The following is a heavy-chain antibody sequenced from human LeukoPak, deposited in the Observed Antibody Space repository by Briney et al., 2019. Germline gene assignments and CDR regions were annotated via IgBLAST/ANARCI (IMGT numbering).Heavy chain of an antibody. CDR1: GYTLTELS. J-gene: IGHJ4*02. CDR2: FDPEDGET. V-gene: IGHV1-24*01. CDR3: ATFSVVVAATGFDY. D-gene: IGHD2-15*01. Sequence: ASVKASCKVSGYTLTELSMHWVRQAPGKGLEWMGGFDPEDGETIYAQKFQGRVTMTEDTSTDTAYMELSSLRSEDTAVYYCATFSVVVAATGFDYWGQGTLVTVSS.